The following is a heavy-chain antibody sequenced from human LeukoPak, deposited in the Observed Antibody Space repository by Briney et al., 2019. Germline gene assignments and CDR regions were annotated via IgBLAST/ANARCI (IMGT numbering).Heavy chain of an antibody. V-gene: IGHV1-18*01. D-gene: IGHD3-22*01. Sequence: ALVKVSCKTSGFTFTSYGFTWVRQATGQGLEWMGWISAYNGNTNYAQKLQGRVTMTTDTSTSTAYMELRSLRSDDTAVYYCARDRRSPTGVVTDYWGQGTLVTVSS. CDR2: ISAYNGNT. J-gene: IGHJ4*02. CDR3: ARDRRSPTGVVTDY. CDR1: GFTFTSYG.